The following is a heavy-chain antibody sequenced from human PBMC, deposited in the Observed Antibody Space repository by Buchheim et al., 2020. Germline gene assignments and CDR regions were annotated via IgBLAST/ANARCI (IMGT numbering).Heavy chain of an antibody. V-gene: IGHV3-23*01. CDR3: ARDSSGWHD. Sequence: EVQLLESGGGLVQPGGSLRLSCAASGFTFSSYAMNWVRQAPGKGLEWVSTISGSGGSTYSADSIKGRFSISRDNSNNTLYMQMNSLRAEDTAVYYCARDSSGWHDWGQGTL. J-gene: IGHJ4*02. D-gene: IGHD6-19*01. CDR2: ISGSGGST. CDR1: GFTFSSYA.